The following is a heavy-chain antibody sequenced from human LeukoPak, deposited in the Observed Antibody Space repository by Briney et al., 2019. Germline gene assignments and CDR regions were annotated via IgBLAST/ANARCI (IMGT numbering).Heavy chain of an antibody. J-gene: IGHJ4*02. CDR1: GFIFSSYA. CDR3: AHCDYDGNAGPYDH. CDR2: ITRGGEVT. Sequence: LPGGSLRLSCAASGFIFSSYAMTWVRQAPGKGLEWVSAITRGGEVTYYADSVKGRFSISRDNSKNTLYLQMSSLRGEDTAIYYCAHCDYDGNAGPYDHWGQGTLVTVSA. D-gene: IGHD4-23*01. V-gene: IGHV3-23*01.